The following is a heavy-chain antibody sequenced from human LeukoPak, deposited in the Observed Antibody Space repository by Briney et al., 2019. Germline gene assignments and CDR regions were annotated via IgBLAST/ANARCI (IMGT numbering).Heavy chain of an antibody. V-gene: IGHV3-21*04. Sequence: GGSLRLSCAASGFTLSSYSMNWVRQAPGKGLEGVSSINSSSSYIYYADSVKGRFTISRDNAKNSLYLQVASLRDEDTAFYYCARHRMGTSYSVSHFDSRGQRTLVTVSS. CDR3: ARHRMGTSYSVSHFDS. CDR2: INSSSSYI. CDR1: GFTLSSYS. J-gene: IGHJ4*02. D-gene: IGHD6-13*01.